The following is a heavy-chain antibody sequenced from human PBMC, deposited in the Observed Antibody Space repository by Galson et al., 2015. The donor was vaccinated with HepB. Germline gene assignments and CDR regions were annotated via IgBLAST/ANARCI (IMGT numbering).Heavy chain of an antibody. J-gene: IGHJ6*02. D-gene: IGHD3-9*01. V-gene: IGHV4-59*01. CDR3: ARQYYHILTGSYVIDV. CDR1: GDSISSYY. Sequence: SETLSLTCTVSGDSISSYYWSWIRQPPGKGLEWIGYIYYSGSTNYNPSLKSRVTISLDTPKKQFSLKLYSVTAADTAVYYCARQYYHILTGSYVIDVWGQGTTVTVSS. CDR2: IYYSGST.